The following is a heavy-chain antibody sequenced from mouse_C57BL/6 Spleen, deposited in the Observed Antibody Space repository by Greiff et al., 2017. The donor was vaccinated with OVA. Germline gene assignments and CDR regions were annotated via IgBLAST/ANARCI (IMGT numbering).Heavy chain of an antibody. J-gene: IGHJ4*01. Sequence: QVQLQQPGAELVMPGASVKLSCKASGYTFTSYWMHWVKQRPGQGLEWIGEIDPSDSYTNYNQKFKGKSTLTVDKSSSTAYMQLSSLTSEDSAVYYCVRQLRLRYYAMDYWGQGTSVTVSS. CDR3: VRQLRLRYYAMDY. CDR1: GYTFTSYW. CDR2: IDPSDSYT. V-gene: IGHV1-69*01. D-gene: IGHD3-2*02.